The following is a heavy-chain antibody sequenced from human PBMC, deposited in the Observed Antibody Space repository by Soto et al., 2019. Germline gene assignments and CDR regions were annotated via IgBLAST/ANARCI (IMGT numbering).Heavy chain of an antibody. CDR2: ISHDGSNK. Sequence: PGGSLRLSCAASGFTFSSYGMHWVRQAPGKGLEWVAVISHDGSNKFYVDSVKGRFTISRDKSKNTLYLQMNSLRAEDTAVYYCAKSPGAMVPYYFDYWGQGTLVTVSS. D-gene: IGHD5-18*01. J-gene: IGHJ4*02. CDR3: AKSPGAMVPYYFDY. V-gene: IGHV3-30*18. CDR1: GFTFSSYG.